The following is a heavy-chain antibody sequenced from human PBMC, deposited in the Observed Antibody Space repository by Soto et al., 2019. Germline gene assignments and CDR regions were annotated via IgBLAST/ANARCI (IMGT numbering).Heavy chain of an antibody. D-gene: IGHD3-3*01. CDR2: ISAYDGKT. V-gene: IGHV1-18*01. Sequence: GASVKVSCKTSGYNFNTSGINWVRQAPGQGLELMGWISAYDGKTTYAEKFQGRVTLTTDTSTSTAYMELRSLTSADTATYSCARDPHEFWTSYWFDPWGQGTPVTVSS. CDR3: ARDPHEFWTSYWFDP. J-gene: IGHJ5*01. CDR1: GYNFNTSG.